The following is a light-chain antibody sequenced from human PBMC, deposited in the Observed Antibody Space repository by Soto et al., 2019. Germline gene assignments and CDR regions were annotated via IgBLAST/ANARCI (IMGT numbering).Light chain of an antibody. V-gene: IGKV3-15*01. J-gene: IGKJ1*01. CDR1: QSVSSN. CDR2: DAS. Sequence: EIVMTQSPATLSVSPGERATLSCRASQSVSSNLAWYQHKPGQAPRLLIYDASTRATGIPARFSGSGSGTEFTLTISSLQSEDFAVYYCQQYHNWPRTFGQGTKVDIK. CDR3: QQYHNWPRT.